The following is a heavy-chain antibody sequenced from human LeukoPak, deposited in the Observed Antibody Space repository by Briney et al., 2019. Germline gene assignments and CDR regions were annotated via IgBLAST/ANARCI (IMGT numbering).Heavy chain of an antibody. D-gene: IGHD3-10*01. Sequence: GGSLRLSCAASGFTFDDYAMHWIRQAPGKGLEWVSGISWNSGSIGYADSVKGRFTISRDNAKNSLYLQMNSLRAEDTALYYCAKDSIHYYGSGSYQDYWGQGTLVTVSS. J-gene: IGHJ4*02. V-gene: IGHV3-9*01. CDR1: GFTFDDYA. CDR2: ISWNSGSI. CDR3: AKDSIHYYGSGSYQDY.